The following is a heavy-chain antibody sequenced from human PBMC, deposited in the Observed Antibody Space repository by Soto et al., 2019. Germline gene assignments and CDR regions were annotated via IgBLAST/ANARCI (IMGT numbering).Heavy chain of an antibody. V-gene: IGHV3-48*02. CDR3: ARPSPQGNGMDV. J-gene: IGHJ6*02. CDR1: GFTFRSYS. CDR2: ITSGSSTI. Sequence: GGYPRLSCAAYGFTFRSYSLTCVRQAPGTGLEWVPYITSGSSTIYYAESVKGRFTISRDNAKTSLYLHMNSLRDEDTAVYYCARPSPQGNGMDVWGQGTTVTVSS.